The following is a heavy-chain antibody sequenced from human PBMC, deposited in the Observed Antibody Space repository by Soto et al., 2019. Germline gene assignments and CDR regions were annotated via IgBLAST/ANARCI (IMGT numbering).Heavy chain of an antibody. CDR1: GGSISSGGYY. V-gene: IGHV4-31*03. J-gene: IGHJ4*02. CDR3: ARVPRRITIFGVVAPYYFDY. Sequence: QVQLQESGPGLVKPSQTLSLTCTVSGGSISSGGYYWSWIRQHPGKGLEWIGYIYYSGSTYYNPSLKCRVTISVDTSKNQFSLKLSSVTAADTAVYYCARVPRRITIFGVVAPYYFDYWGQGTLVTVSS. CDR2: IYYSGST. D-gene: IGHD3-3*01.